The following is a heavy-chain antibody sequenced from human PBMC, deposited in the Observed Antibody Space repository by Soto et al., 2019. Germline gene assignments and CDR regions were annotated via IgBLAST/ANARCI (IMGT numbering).Heavy chain of an antibody. CDR1: GFSLSTSGVG. Sequence: QITLKESGPTLVKPTQTLTLTCTFSGFSLSTSGVGVGWIRQPPGKALEWLALIYWNDDKRYSPSLKSRLTITKDDSKNQVVLTMTNMDPVDTATYYCAHRAYYYDSSGYYPGDFDYWGQGTLVTVSS. D-gene: IGHD3-22*01. V-gene: IGHV2-5*01. CDR3: AHRAYYYDSSGYYPGDFDY. CDR2: IYWNDDK. J-gene: IGHJ4*02.